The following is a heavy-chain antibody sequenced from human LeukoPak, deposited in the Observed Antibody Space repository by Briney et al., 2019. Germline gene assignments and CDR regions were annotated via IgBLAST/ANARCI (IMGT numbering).Heavy chain of an antibody. CDR1: GFTFSSYS. J-gene: IGHJ4*02. V-gene: IGHV3-21*01. D-gene: IGHD3-9*01. CDR3: ARDRYDILTGCSPLDY. CDR2: ISSSSSYI. Sequence: GGSLRLSCAASGFTFSSYSMNWVRQAPGKGLEWVSSISSSSSYIYYADSVKGRFTISRDNAKNSLYLQMNSLRAEGTAVYYCARDRYDILTGCSPLDYWGQGTLVTVSS.